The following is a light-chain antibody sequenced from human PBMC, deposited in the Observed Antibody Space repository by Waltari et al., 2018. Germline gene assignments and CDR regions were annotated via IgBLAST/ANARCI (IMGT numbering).Light chain of an antibody. CDR3: ASWDDSLDGRV. V-gene: IGLV1-44*01. CDR1: SSNIGSNN. CDR2: SHN. J-gene: IGLJ1*01. Sequence: QSVLTQPPSVSGTPGQRVTISCSGGSSNIGSNNVNWYQQLPGTAPKILIQSHNRRPAGVPDRFSGAKSGTSASLAISGLQSEDEADYYCASWDDSLDGRVFGTGTKVTVL.